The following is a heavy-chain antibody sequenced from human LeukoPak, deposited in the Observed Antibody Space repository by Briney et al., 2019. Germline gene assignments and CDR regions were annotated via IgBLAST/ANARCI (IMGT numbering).Heavy chain of an antibody. D-gene: IGHD3-22*01. Sequence: SETLSLTCTVSGGSISSDSYYWAWIRQPPGKGLEWIASIYYSGSTYYNPSLKSRVTISVDTSRNQFSLKLSSVTAADTAVYYCARADGDYSDSSGPYYFHYWGQGTLVTVSS. CDR1: GGSISSDSYY. J-gene: IGHJ4*02. CDR3: ARADGDYSDSSGPYYFHY. CDR2: IYYSGST. V-gene: IGHV4-39*07.